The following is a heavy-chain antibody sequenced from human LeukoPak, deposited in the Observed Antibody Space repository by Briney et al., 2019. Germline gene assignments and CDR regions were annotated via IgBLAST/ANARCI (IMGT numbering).Heavy chain of an antibody. CDR3: AREYEGTYSSGWPVDY. D-gene: IGHD6-19*01. CDR1: GFTFSSYS. Sequence: GGSLRLSCAASGFTFSSYSMNRVRQAPGKGLEWVSSISSSSSYIYYADSVKGRFTISRDNAKNSLYLQMNSLRAEDTAVYYCAREYEGTYSSGWPVDYWGQGTLVTVSS. CDR2: ISSSSSYI. V-gene: IGHV3-21*01. J-gene: IGHJ4*02.